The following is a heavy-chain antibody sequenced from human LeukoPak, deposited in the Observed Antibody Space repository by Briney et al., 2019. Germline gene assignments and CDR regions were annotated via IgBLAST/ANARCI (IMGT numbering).Heavy chain of an antibody. CDR1: GYTFTSYG. CDR2: LSAYNGNT. D-gene: IGHD4-17*01. J-gene: IGHJ4*02. Sequence: ASVKVSCKASGYTFTSYGISWVRQAPGQGLYWLGWLSAYNGNTNYAQKLQGRVTMTTDTSTSTAYVELRSLRSDDTAVYYCARDLSLGPHHYGEPFDYWGQGTLVTVSP. V-gene: IGHV1-18*01. CDR3: ARDLSLGPHHYGEPFDY.